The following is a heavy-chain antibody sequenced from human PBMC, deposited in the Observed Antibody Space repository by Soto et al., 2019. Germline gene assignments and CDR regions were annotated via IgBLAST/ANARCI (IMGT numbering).Heavy chain of an antibody. J-gene: IGHJ6*02. CDR1: GDTFMSYP. CDR2: ISVYNGNT. Sequence: QIQLVQSGAEVKKPGASVKVSCKASGDTFMSYPISWVRQAPGQGLDWMGWISVYNGNTNYAQNFQGRVTMTTDTSTSTAYMEMRSLTSDDTAVYSCPRTRGHYDMDVWGQGTTVIVSS. V-gene: IGHV1-18*01. CDR3: PRTRGHYDMDV. D-gene: IGHD3-16*01.